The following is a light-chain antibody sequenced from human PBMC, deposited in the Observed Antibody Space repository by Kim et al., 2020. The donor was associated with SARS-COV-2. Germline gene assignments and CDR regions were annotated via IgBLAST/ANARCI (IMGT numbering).Light chain of an antibody. Sequence: QLVLTQPPSASGTPGQRVTISCSGSSSNIGSNTVNWYQQLPGTAPKLLIYSNNQRPSGVPDRFSGSKSGTSASLAISGLQSEDEADYYCAAWDDSLKRVFGGGTQLTVL. V-gene: IGLV1-44*01. J-gene: IGLJ3*02. CDR1: SSNIGSNT. CDR2: SNN. CDR3: AAWDDSLKRV.